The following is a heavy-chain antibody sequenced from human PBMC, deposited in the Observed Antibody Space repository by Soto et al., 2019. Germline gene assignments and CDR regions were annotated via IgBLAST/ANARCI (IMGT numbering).Heavy chain of an antibody. V-gene: IGHV1-69*01. CDR1: GGSFMIYA. Sequence: VKVTCEDSGGSFMIYASSWVRQAHGQGLEWMGGIIPIFGTANYAQKFQGRVTITADESTSTAYMELSSLRSEDTAVYYCARTFREQLVRNWFDPWGQGTLVTVSS. CDR2: IIPIFGTA. D-gene: IGHD6-13*01. CDR3: ARTFREQLVRNWFDP. J-gene: IGHJ5*02.